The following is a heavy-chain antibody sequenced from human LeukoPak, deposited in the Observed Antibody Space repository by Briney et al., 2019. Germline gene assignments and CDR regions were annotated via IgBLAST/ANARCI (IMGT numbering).Heavy chain of an antibody. CDR2: IWFDGSKR. J-gene: IGHJ4*02. V-gene: IGHV3-33*08. CDR1: GFTFSSYV. Sequence: GGSLRLSCAASGFTFSSYVMSWVRQAPGRGLEWVAAIWFDGSKRFHAESVQGRFTISRDNSKNTASLQMNSLRVEDTAVYYCARWGNRALDYWGQGTLVTVSS. CDR3: ARWGNRALDY. D-gene: IGHD7-27*01.